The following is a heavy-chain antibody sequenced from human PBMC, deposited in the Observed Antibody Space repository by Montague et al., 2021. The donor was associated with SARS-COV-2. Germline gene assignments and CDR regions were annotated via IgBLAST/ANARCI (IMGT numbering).Heavy chain of an antibody. V-gene: IGHV4-4*02. CDR1: GGGSISSSHW. D-gene: IGHD1-26*01. CDR2: IYHDGST. Sequence: SETLSLTCTVSGGGSISSSHWWSWVRQPPGKGLEWIGEIYHDGSTYYNPSLKSRLTISVDKSKNQFSLKLSSVTAADTAVYYCARFTSTGSGSYYIFDYWGQGTLVTVSS. CDR3: ARFTSTGSGSYYIFDY. J-gene: IGHJ4*02.